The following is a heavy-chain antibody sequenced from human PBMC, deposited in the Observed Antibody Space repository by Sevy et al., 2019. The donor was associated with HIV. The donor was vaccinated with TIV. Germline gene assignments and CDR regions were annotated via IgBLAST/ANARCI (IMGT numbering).Heavy chain of an antibody. J-gene: IGHJ6*02. D-gene: IGHD3-22*01. CDR3: AKDLPRAYSGTYYYASSGYYYVHYGMDV. V-gene: IGHV3-23*01. CDR1: GFTFSSYA. CDR2: ISGSGGST. Sequence: GGSLRLSCAASGFTFSSYAMSWVRQAPGKGLEWVSAISGSGGSTYYADSVKGRFTISRDNSKNTLYLQMNSLRAEDTAVYYCAKDLPRAYSGTYYYASSGYYYVHYGMDVWGQGTTVTVSS.